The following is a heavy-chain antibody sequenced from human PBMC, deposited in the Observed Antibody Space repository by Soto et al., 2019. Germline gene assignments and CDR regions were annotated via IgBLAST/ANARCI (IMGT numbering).Heavy chain of an antibody. J-gene: IGHJ4*02. CDR2: IWYDGSNK. CDR1: GFTFSSYA. CDR3: ARGLHDSSGYWIAPVDY. Sequence: GGSLRLSCAASGFTFSSYAMTWVRQAPGKGLEWVAVIWYDGSNKYYADSVKGRFTISRDNSKNTLYLQMNSLRAEDTAVYYCARGLHDSSGYWIAPVDYWGQGTLVTVSS. D-gene: IGHD3-22*01. V-gene: IGHV3-33*08.